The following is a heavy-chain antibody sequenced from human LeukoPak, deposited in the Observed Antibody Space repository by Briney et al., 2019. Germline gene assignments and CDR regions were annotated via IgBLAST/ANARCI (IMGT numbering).Heavy chain of an antibody. J-gene: IGHJ4*02. V-gene: IGHV3-53*01. CDR2: IYSGGST. Sequence: GGSLRLSCAASGFTVSSNYMSWVRQAPGKGLEWVSVIYSGGSTYYADSVKGRFTISRDNSKNTLYLQMNSLRAEDTAVYYCARDSHYYGSGHFDYWDQGTLVTVSS. CDR1: GFTVSSNY. D-gene: IGHD3-10*01. CDR3: ARDSHYYGSGHFDY.